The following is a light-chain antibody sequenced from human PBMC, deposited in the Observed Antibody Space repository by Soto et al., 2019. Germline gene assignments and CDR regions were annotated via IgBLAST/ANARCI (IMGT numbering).Light chain of an antibody. V-gene: IGKV1-5*01. CDR1: QSIGTS. CDR3: QQYVSYPVT. CDR2: GAS. J-gene: IGKJ4*01. Sequence: DIPMTQSPSTLSASVGDKVTVTCRASQSIGTSLAWYRQRPGKAPDLLIYGASSLESGVSSRFSGSGSGTDFSLTITTLQPDDYATFYCQQYVSYPVTFGGGTTV.